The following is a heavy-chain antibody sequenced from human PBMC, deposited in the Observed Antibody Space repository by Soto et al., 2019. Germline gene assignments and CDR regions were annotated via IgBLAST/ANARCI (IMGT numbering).Heavy chain of an antibody. Sequence: TGGSLRLSCAASGFTFSSYSMHWVRQAPGKGLEYVSAISSNGGTTSYANSVKGRFTISRDNSKNMLYLQMGSLRAEDMAVYYCGGYSGDGIWSWGQGTLVTVSS. CDR1: GFTFSSYS. J-gene: IGHJ5*02. D-gene: IGHD1-26*01. CDR3: GGYSGDGIWS. V-gene: IGHV3-64*01. CDR2: ISSNGGTT.